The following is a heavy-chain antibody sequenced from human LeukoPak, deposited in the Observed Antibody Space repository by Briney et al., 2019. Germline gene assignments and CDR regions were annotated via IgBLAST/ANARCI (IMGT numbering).Heavy chain of an antibody. CDR2: VSYSGSST. CDR3: AKVPYSDYGSGRPPFMDV. Sequence: PGGSLRLSCGASGFTCSDYAMSWVRQAPGRGLDWVSTVSYSGSSTYYADSVKGRFTISRDNSKNTLYLQMDSLRVEDTAIYYCAKVPYSDYGSGRPPFMDVWGQGTTVAVSS. D-gene: IGHD3-10*01. J-gene: IGHJ6*02. V-gene: IGHV3-23*01. CDR1: GFTCSDYA.